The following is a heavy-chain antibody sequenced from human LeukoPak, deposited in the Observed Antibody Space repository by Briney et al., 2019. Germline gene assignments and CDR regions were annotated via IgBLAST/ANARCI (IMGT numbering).Heavy chain of an antibody. CDR3: ARARNGDYRPPCDY. D-gene: IGHD4-17*01. CDR1: GFTFSSYS. J-gene: IGHJ4*02. CDR2: ISSSSSYI. V-gene: IGHV3-21*01. Sequence: PGGSLRLSCAASGFTFSSYSMNWVRQAPGKGLEWVSSISSSSSYIYYADSVKGRFTISRDNAKNSLYLQMNSLRAEDTAVYYCARARNGDYRPPCDYWGQGTLVTVSS.